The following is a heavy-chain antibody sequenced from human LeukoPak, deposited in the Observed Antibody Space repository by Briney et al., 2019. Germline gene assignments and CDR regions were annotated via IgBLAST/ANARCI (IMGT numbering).Heavy chain of an antibody. CDR2: ICSSGSTI. CDR3: AKVLVAAAGTVYYYYGMDD. Sequence: PGGSLRLSCAASGFTFSDYYMSWIRQAPGKGLEWVSYICSSGSTIYYADSVKGRFTISRDNAKNSLYLQMNSLRAEDTAVYYCAKVLVAAAGTVYYYYGMDDWGQGTTVTVSS. V-gene: IGHV3-11*01. CDR1: GFTFSDYY. J-gene: IGHJ6*02. D-gene: IGHD6-13*01.